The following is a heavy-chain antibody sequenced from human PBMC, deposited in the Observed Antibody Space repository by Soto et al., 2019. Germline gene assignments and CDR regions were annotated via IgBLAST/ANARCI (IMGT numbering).Heavy chain of an antibody. J-gene: IGHJ5*02. CDR3: ARGIATGQLDP. Sequence: ASVKVSCKASGYTFTRYTMNCVRQAPGQRLEWMGWINPDNGNTESSQKFQDRVIITRDTSASTAYMDLSSLRSEDTAVYYCARGIATGQLDPWGQGTLVTVSS. CDR1: GYTFTRYT. CDR2: INPDNGNT. D-gene: IGHD2-15*01. V-gene: IGHV1-3*01.